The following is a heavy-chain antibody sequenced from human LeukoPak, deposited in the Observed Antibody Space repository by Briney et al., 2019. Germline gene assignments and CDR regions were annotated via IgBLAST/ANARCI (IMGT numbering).Heavy chain of an antibody. J-gene: IGHJ4*02. CDR2: ISGSGGST. D-gene: IGHD5-18*01. Sequence: PGGSLRLSCAASGFTFSSYAMSWVRQAPGKGLEWVSAISGSGGSTYYADSVKGRFTISRDNSKNTLYLQMNSLRAEDTAVYYCAKDQAFVGYSYGRRRGIDYWGQGTLVTVSS. CDR1: GFTFSSYA. V-gene: IGHV3-23*01. CDR3: AKDQAFVGYSYGRRRGIDY.